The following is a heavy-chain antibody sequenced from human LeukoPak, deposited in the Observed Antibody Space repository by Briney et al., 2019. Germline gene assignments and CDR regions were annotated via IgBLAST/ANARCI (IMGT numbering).Heavy chain of an antibody. CDR1: GGTFSSYA. D-gene: IGHD3-3*01. V-gene: IGHV1-69*05. J-gene: IGHJ6*02. CDR3: ARDTYYDFWSGYSRSPYGMDV. CDR2: IIPIFGTA. Sequence: ASVKVSCKASGGTFSSYAISWVRQAPGQGLEWMGGIIPIFGTANYAQKLQGRVTMTTDTSTSTAYMELRSLRSGDTAVYYCARDTYYDFWSGYSRSPYGMDVWGQGTTVTVSS.